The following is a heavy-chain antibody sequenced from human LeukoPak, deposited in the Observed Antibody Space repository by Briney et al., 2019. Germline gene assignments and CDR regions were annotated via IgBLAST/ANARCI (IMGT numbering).Heavy chain of an antibody. CDR1: GGPVGSGGHF. J-gene: IGHJ4*02. V-gene: IGHV4-61*08. Sequence: PSETLSLTCAVSGGPVGSGGHFWSWIRQPPGKGLEWIGYIYSTGSTNYNPSLKSRITMSVDTSKNQFSLKLSSVIAADTAVYYCARTKSQGGSYRYYFDSWGQGTLVTVSS. CDR3: ARTKSQGGSYRYYFDS. D-gene: IGHD1-26*01. CDR2: IYSTGST.